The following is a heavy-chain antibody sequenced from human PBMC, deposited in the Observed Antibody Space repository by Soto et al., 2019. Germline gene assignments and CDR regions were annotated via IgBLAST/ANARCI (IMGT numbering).Heavy chain of an antibody. D-gene: IGHD6-6*01. CDR2: ISHSGST. Sequence: QVQLQQWGAGLLKPSETLSLTCGVHGGSFSGYYCTWIRQSPGQGLEWIGEISHSGSTSYNPSLMSRVTISVDTSKSQFSLKMTSVTAADAAVYFCARGDIAARLQNWGQGTLVTVSS. CDR3: ARGDIAARLQN. V-gene: IGHV4-34*01. CDR1: GGSFSGYY. J-gene: IGHJ4*02.